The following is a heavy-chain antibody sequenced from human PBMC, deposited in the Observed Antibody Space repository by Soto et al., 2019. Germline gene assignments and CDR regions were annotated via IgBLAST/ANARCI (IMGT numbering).Heavy chain of an antibody. CDR1: GFTFSSYA. CDR3: ARYIPGVRYYGMDV. V-gene: IGHV3-30-3*01. D-gene: IGHD2-2*01. CDR2: IGEGGTNK. J-gene: IGHJ6*02. Sequence: GGSLRLSCSASGFTFSSYAMHWVRQAPGKGLEWVSVIGEGGTNKYYADSVKGRFTISRDNSKNTLFLEMYSLRAEDTAVYYCARYIPGVRYYGMDVWGQGTTVTVSS.